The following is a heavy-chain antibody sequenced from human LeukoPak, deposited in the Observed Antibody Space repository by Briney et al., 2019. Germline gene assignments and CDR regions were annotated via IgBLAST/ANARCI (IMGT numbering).Heavy chain of an antibody. CDR1: GFTFSSYW. J-gene: IGHJ6*02. CDR2: INHNGNVN. V-gene: IGHV3-7*03. D-gene: IGHD3-10*01. Sequence: SGGSLRLSCAASGFTFSSYWMNWARQAPGKGLEWVASINHNGNVNYYVDSVKGRFTISRDNAKNSLYLQMSNLRAEDTAVYFCARGYYYGMDVWGQGTAVAVSS. CDR3: ARGYYYGMDV.